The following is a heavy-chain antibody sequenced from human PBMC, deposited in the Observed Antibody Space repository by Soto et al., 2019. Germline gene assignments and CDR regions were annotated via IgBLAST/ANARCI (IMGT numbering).Heavy chain of an antibody. Sequence: QVQLVESGGGVVQPGRSLRLSCVASGFTFSSYGMHWVRQAPGKGLEWVAIISYDGSNTYYADSVKVRFTISRDNSKNTLYVXMNSLRAEDTSVYYCAKEGGLSGSYYISSSYYFDYWGQGTLVTVSS. J-gene: IGHJ4*02. V-gene: IGHV3-30*18. CDR1: GFTFSSYG. CDR2: ISYDGSNT. D-gene: IGHD1-26*01. CDR3: AKEGGLSGSYYISSSYYFDY.